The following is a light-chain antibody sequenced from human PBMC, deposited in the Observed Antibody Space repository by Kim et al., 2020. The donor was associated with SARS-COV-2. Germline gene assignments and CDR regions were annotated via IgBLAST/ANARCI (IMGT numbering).Light chain of an antibody. J-gene: IGLJ2*01. CDR3: QTWDSTTGV. V-gene: IGLV3-1*01. CDR1: KLGDKY. Sequence: SVSPGQTASITCSGDKLGDKYACWYQQKPGQSPVLVIYQDTKRPSGIPERFSGSKSGNTATLTISGTQAMDEADYYCQTWDSTTGVFGGGTQLTVL. CDR2: QDT.